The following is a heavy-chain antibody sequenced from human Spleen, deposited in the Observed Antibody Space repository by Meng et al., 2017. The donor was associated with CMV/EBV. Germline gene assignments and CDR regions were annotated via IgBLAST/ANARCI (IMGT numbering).Heavy chain of an antibody. CDR2: ISGSAGST. CDR3: AKDQQSPFSYYFYGMDV. J-gene: IGHJ6*02. D-gene: IGHD1/OR15-1a*01. CDR1: GFTFSSYA. V-gene: IGHV3-23*01. Sequence: GGSLRLSCAASGFTFSSYAMSWVRQGPGKGLEWVSGISGSAGSTYYADSAKGRFTISRDNSKSTLYLQMNSLRAEDTAVYYCAKDQQSPFSYYFYGMDVWGQGTTVTVSS.